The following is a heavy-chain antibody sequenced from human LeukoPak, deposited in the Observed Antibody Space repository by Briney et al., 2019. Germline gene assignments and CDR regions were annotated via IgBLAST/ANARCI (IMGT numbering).Heavy chain of an antibody. CDR1: GFTFSSYS. Sequence: GGSLRLSCAASGFTFSSYSMNWVRQAPGKGLEWVSSISTSSTYIYYADSVKGRFTISRDNAKNSLYLQMNSLRAEDTAVYYCAILAAPTYYFDYWGQGTLVTVSS. V-gene: IGHV3-21*01. CDR3: AILAAPTYYFDY. D-gene: IGHD6-13*01. CDR2: ISTSSTYI. J-gene: IGHJ4*02.